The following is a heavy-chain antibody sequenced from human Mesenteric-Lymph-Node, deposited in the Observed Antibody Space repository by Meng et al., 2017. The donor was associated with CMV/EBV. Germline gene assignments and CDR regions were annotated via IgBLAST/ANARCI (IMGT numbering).Heavy chain of an antibody. J-gene: IGHJ6*02. CDR2: IYYSGST. CDR3: ARGSIAAAGTFDYYYYGMDV. Sequence: SETLSLTCTVSGGSVSSGSYYWSWIRQPPGKGLEWIGYIYYSGSTNYNPSLKSRVTISVDTSKNQFSLKLSSVTAADTAVYYCARGSIAAAGTFDYYYYGMDVWGQGTTVTVSS. D-gene: IGHD6-13*01. CDR1: GGSVSSGSYY. V-gene: IGHV4-61*01.